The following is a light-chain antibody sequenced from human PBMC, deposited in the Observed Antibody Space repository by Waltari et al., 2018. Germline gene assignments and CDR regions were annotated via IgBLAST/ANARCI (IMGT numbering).Light chain of an antibody. J-gene: IGLJ1*01. Sequence: QSALTQPRSVSGSPGQSVTISCTGISSDVFVSWYQEHPGKAPKVVIYDVSKRPSGVPERFSGSKSGSTASLTISGLQDGDEADYYCCSYVSGYIYDFGTGTKVTVL. V-gene: IGLV2-11*01. CDR3: CSYVSGYIYD. CDR1: SSDVF. CDR2: DVS.